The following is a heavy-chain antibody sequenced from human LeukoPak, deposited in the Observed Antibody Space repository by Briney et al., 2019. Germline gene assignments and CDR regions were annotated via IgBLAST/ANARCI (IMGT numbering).Heavy chain of an antibody. D-gene: IGHD5-18*01. CDR2: IWYDGSNK. CDR3: ARVDGAMGSLDY. CDR1: GFTFSTYA. J-gene: IGHJ4*02. V-gene: IGHV3-33*01. Sequence: GRSLRLSCAASGFTFSTYAMHWVRQAPGKGLEGVAVIWYDGSNKNYVDSVKGRFTISRDNAKNTLYLQMNSLRAEDTAVYYCARVDGAMGSLDYWGQGMLVTVSS.